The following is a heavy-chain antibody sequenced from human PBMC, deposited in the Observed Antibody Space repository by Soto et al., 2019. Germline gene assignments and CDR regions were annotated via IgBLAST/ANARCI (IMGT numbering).Heavy chain of an antibody. CDR1: GFKFDDYM. CDR3: AKEGNGGSSLDH. Sequence: PGGSLRLSCEASGFKFDDYMMHWVRQAPGKGLEWISLISWDGGSIDYADSIKGRFTAPRDNSKNSLYLHMNSLKTEDTAIYYCAKEGNGGSSLDHWGQGTLVTVSS. V-gene: IGHV3-43*01. CDR2: ISWDGGSI. D-gene: IGHD2-15*01. J-gene: IGHJ4*02.